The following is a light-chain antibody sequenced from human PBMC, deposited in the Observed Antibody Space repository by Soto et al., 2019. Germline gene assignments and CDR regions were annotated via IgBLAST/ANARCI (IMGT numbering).Light chain of an antibody. Sequence: DIVMTQTPLSSPVTLGQPASISCRSSLSLVHSDGNTYLSWLQQRPGQPPRLLISKISNRFSGVPDRFSGSGAGTDFTLKISRVEAEDVGVYYCMPGTQFPFTFGPGTKVDI. CDR1: LSLVHSDGNTY. CDR2: KIS. V-gene: IGKV2-24*01. CDR3: MPGTQFPFT. J-gene: IGKJ3*01.